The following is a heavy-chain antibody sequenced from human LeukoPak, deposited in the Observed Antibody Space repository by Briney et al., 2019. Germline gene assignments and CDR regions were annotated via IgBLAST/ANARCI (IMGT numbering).Heavy chain of an antibody. CDR1: GFTFSSYA. J-gene: IGHJ6*03. D-gene: IGHD3-3*01. Sequence: GGSPRLSCAASGFTFSSYAMTWVRQAPGKGLEGVSGISASGSRTYYADSVKGRCTISRDNSKNTLYLQMNSLRAEDTAVYYCAKDLHKTASFGVVITRNYYYYMDVWGKGTTVTVSS. CDR2: ISASGSRT. V-gene: IGHV3-23*01. CDR3: AKDLHKTASFGVVITRNYYYYMDV.